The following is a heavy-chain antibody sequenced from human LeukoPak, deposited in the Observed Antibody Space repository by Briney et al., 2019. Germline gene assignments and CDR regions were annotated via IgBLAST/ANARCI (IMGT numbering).Heavy chain of an antibody. D-gene: IGHD5-12*01. CDR2: IIPIFGTA. Sequence: SVKVSCKASGGTFSSYAISWVRQAPGQGLEWMGGIIPIFGTANYAQKFQGRVTITADESTSTAYMELSSLRSENTAVYYCASGLSGYDSWNPFDYWGQGTLVTVSS. V-gene: IGHV1-69*13. CDR1: GGTFSSYA. J-gene: IGHJ4*02. CDR3: ASGLSGYDSWNPFDY.